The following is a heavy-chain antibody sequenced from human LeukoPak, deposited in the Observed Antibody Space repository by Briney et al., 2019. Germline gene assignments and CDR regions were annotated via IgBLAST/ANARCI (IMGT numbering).Heavy chain of an antibody. D-gene: IGHD2-2*01. V-gene: IGHV1-18*01. CDR2: ISAYNANT. Sequence: ASVKVSCKASGYTFVNSGITWVRQAPGQGLEWMGWISAYNANTNYEQKFRGRVAMTTDTSTSTAYMELRSLRSDDTAMYYCARDLGDCSSTSCPFDYWGQGTPVTVSS. CDR1: GYTFVNSG. J-gene: IGHJ4*02. CDR3: ARDLGDCSSTSCPFDY.